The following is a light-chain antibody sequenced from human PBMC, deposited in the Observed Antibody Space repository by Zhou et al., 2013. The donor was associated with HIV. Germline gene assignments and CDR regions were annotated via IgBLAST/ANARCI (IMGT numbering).Light chain of an antibody. V-gene: IGKV3-15*01. CDR1: QSVSSN. Sequence: EIVMTQSPATLSVSPGERATLSCRASQSVSSNLAWYQQKPGQAPRLLIYGASTRATGIPARFSGSGSGTDFTLTISSLQSEDFATYYCQHTSSFPITFGQGTRLEIK. CDR2: GAS. CDR3: QHTSSFPIT. J-gene: IGKJ5*01.